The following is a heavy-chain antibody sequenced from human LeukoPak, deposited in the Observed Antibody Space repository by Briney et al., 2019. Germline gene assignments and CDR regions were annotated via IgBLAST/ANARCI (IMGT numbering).Heavy chain of an antibody. Sequence: GGSVTLFCAASGFTFSSYGMHWVRQAPGKGLEWVAVISYDGSHKYCADSVKGRFTISRDNSKNTLYLQMNSLRAEDTAVYYCAKLAEYGYSSVWFDYWGQETVVALFS. CDR3: AKLAEYGYSSVWFDY. V-gene: IGHV3-30*18. J-gene: IGHJ4*02. D-gene: IGHD6-19*01. CDR2: ISYDGSHK. CDR1: GFTFSSYG.